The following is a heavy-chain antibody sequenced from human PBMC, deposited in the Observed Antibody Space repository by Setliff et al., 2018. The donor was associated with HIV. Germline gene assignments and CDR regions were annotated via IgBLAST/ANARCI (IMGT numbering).Heavy chain of an antibody. CDR1: GYSFSGYY. D-gene: IGHD2-21*01. J-gene: IGHJ4*02. CDR3: ARGGATYTFLMVVGAIRFPNY. Sequence: ASVKVSCKASGYSFSGYYLHWVRRAPGQGLEWMGWINPNSGATNYAQNFQGRVTMTRDTSISTAYMDLSSLTSDDTAVYYCARGGATYTFLMVVGAIRFPNYWGQGTLVTVSS. CDR2: INPNSGAT. V-gene: IGHV1-2*02.